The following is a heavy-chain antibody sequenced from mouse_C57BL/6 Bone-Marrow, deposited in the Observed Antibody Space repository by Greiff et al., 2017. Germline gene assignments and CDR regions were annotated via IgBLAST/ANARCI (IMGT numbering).Heavy chain of an antibody. CDR2: IHPNSGST. J-gene: IGHJ4*01. Sequence: QVQLQQPGAELVKPGASVKLSCKASGYTFTSYWMHWVKQRPGQGLEWIGMIHPNSGSTNYNEKFKSKATLTVDKSSSTAYMQLSSLTSEDSAVYYCARWGFYDGVYAMDYWGQGTSVTVSS. CDR1: GYTFTSYW. CDR3: ARWGFYDGVYAMDY. D-gene: IGHD2-3*01. V-gene: IGHV1-64*01.